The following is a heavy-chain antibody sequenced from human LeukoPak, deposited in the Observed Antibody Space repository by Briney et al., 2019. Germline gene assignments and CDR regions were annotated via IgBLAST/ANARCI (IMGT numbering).Heavy chain of an antibody. CDR1: GFSFSGYA. V-gene: IGHV3-30*04. J-gene: IGHJ4*02. CDR2: ISDDGSNK. CDR3: PKIGVGYTYGNGFAS. Sequence: GGSLRLSCAASGFSFSGYAMNWVRQAPGKGLEWVALISDDGSNKHYADSVKGRFTISRDDSKNTLYLQMNSLKTEDTAVYYCPKIGVGYTYGNGFASWGQGTLVTVSS. D-gene: IGHD5-18*01.